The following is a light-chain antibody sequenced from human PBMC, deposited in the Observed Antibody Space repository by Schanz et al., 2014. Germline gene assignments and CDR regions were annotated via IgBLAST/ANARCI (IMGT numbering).Light chain of an antibody. CDR1: SSDIGGST. CDR3: QSFDSSLTL. J-gene: IGLJ2*01. Sequence: QSVLTQPPSVSGTPGQRVTMSCSGSSSDIGGSTVNWYQQLPGTAPKLLIYRNNQLASGVPDRFSGSKSGTSASLAISRLQSEDEAVYYCQSFDSSLTLFGGGTKLTVL. V-gene: IGLV1-44*01. CDR2: RNN.